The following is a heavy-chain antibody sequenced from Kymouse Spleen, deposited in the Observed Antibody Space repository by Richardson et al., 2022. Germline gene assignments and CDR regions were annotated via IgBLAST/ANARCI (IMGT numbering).Heavy chain of an antibody. Sequence: EVQLVESGGGLVQPGGSLRLSCAASGFTFSSYDMHWVRQATGKGLEWVSAIGTAGDTYYPGSVKGRFTISRENAKNSLYLQMNSLRAGDTAVYYCAREGITGTKDYYYYGMDVWGQGTTVTVSS. J-gene: IGHJ6*02. CDR2: IGTAGDT. CDR1: GFTFSSYD. CDR3: AREGITGTKDYYYYGMDV. V-gene: IGHV3-13*01. D-gene: IGHD1-20*01,IGHD1-7*01.